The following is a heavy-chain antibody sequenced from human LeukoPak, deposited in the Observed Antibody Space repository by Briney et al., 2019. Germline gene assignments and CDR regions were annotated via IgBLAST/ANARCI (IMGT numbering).Heavy chain of an antibody. D-gene: IGHD2-2*01. CDR2: INHSGST. J-gene: IGHJ4*02. CDR3: ARGRHSVPAAIRY. CDR1: GGSFSGYY. Sequence: SETLSLTCAVYGGSFSGYYWSWIRQPPEKGLEWIGEINHSGSTNYNPSLKSRVTISVDTSKNQFSLKLSSVTAADTAVYYCARGRHSVPAAIRYWGQGTLVTVSS. V-gene: IGHV4-34*01.